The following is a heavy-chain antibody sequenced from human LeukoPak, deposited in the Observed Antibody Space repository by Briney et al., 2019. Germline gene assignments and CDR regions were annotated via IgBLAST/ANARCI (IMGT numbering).Heavy chain of an antibody. CDR2: ISSSSRTI. J-gene: IGHJ6*03. CDR3: AREVQLGLYYYYYMDV. D-gene: IGHD1-1*01. Sequence: GGSLRLSCATSGFIFSSYSMNWVRQAPGKGLEWVSYISSSSRTIYYADSAKGRFTISRDNAKNSLYLQMNSLRAEDTAVYYCAREVQLGLYYYYYMDVWGKGTTVTISS. V-gene: IGHV3-48*04. CDR1: GFIFSSYS.